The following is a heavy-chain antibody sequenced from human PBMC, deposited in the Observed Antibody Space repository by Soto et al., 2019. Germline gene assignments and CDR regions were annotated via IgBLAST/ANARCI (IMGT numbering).Heavy chain of an antibody. CDR3: ARHVITFGGVIGWFDP. V-gene: IGHV5-51*01. CDR1: GYSFTSYW. D-gene: IGHD3-16*01. J-gene: IGHJ5*02. CDR2: IYPGDSDT. Sequence: EVQLVQSGAEVKKPGESLKISCKGSGYSFTSYWIGWVRQMPGKGLELMGIIYPGDSDTRYSPSFQGQVTISADKSISTAYLQWSSLTASDTAMYYCARHVITFGGVIGWFDPWGQGTLVTVSS.